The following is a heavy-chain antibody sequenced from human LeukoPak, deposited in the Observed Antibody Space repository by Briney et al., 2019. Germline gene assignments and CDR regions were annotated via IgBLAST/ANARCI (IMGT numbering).Heavy chain of an antibody. D-gene: IGHD5-18*01. CDR1: RFTFSSYW. J-gene: IGHJ4*02. V-gene: IGHV3-7*04. CDR2: IKQDGSEK. Sequence: PGGSLRLSCAASRFTFSSYWMSWVRQAPGKGLEWVANIKQDGSEKYYVDSVKGRFTISRENAKNSLYLQMNSLRAEDTAVYYCARDRIQLWSHDYWGQGTLVTVSS. CDR3: ARDRIQLWSHDY.